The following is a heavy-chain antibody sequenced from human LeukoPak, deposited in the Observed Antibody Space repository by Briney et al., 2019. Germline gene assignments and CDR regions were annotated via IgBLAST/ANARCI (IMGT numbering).Heavy chain of an antibody. J-gene: IGHJ6*02. CDR1: GGSISSGGYY. CDR2: INHSGST. Sequence: SETLSLTCTVSGGSISSGGYYWSWIRQHPGKGLEWIGEINHSGSTYYNPSLKRRVTISVDTSKNQFSLKLSSVTAADTAVYYCASHLRRYYDGMDVWGQGTTVTVSS. V-gene: IGHV4-39*07. D-gene: IGHD5/OR15-5a*01. CDR3: ASHLRRYYDGMDV.